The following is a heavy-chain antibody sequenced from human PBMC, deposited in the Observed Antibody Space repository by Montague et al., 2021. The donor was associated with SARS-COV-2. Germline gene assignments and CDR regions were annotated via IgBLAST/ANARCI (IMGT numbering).Heavy chain of an antibody. CDR2: VYHSGGT. V-gene: IGHV4-59*13. CDR3: ARTGAVLMD. D-gene: IGHD2-8*01. J-gene: IGHJ4*02. CDR1: GGSISSYF. Sequence: SETLSLTCTASGGSISSYFWSWIRQSPGKGLEWIGYVYHSGGTKYNTSLKSRVTISGDKSKNQFSLKLSSVITADTAVYYCARTGAVLMDWGQGTLVTVSS.